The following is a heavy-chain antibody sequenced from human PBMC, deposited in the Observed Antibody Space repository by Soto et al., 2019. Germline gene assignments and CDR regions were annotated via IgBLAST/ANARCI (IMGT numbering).Heavy chain of an antibody. CDR3: ARAEDIVVGEGDY. CDR1: GGSFSGYY. CDR2: INNSGST. D-gene: IGHD2-15*01. J-gene: IGHJ4*02. V-gene: IGHV4-34*01. Sequence: SETLSLTCAVYGGSFSGYYWSWIRQPPGKGLEWIGEINNSGSTNYNPSLKSRVTISVDTSKNQFYLKLSCVTAADTAVYYCARAEDIVVGEGDYWGQGTLVTVSS.